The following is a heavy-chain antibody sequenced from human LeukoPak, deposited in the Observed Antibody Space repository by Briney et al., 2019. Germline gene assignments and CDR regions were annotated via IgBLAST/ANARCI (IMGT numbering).Heavy chain of an antibody. D-gene: IGHD2-15*01. CDR2: ISGTGGST. Sequence: GGCLRLSCAGTGFTFNNFAMSWVRQAPGKGLEWVSGISGTGGSTYYADSVKGRFTISRDNSKNTVYLQTNSLNAEDTAVYYCAKGRCSGGSCYGRGLDYWGQGTLVTVSS. CDR1: GFTFNNFA. CDR3: AKGRCSGGSCYGRGLDY. V-gene: IGHV3-23*01. J-gene: IGHJ4*02.